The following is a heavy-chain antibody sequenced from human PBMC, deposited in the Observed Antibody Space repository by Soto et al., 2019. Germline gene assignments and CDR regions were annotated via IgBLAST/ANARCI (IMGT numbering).Heavy chain of an antibody. J-gene: IGHJ6*02. D-gene: IGHD2-15*01. CDR2: IRGSGSTK. CDR1: GFSFSDYY. V-gene: IGHV3-11*01. Sequence: QVQLVESGGGLVKPGGSLRLSCAASGFSFSDYYMSWIRQAPGKGLEWVSYIRGSGSTKYYADSVKGRFTISRDNAKNSHYRQLNSLRAGDTAVYYCARARPDSVVVVGETPGYYGMDVWGQGTTVTVSS. CDR3: ARARPDSVVVVGETPGYYGMDV.